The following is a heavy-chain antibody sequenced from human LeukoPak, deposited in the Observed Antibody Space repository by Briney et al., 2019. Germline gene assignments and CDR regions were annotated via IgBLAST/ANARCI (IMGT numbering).Heavy chain of an antibody. CDR1: GDSIKSCGQS. V-gene: IGHV4-30-2*01. CDR3: AACTSGSCYSGAPFDL. Sequence: SETLSLICAVSGDSIKSCGQSWSWLRQAPGRGLEWIGFFYQTGISSNNPSLGSRVTISIDTTKNHLSLKLTSVTAADTALYYCAACTSGSCYSGAPFDLWGQGALVTVSS. D-gene: IGHD2-15*01. CDR2: FYQTGIS. J-gene: IGHJ4*02.